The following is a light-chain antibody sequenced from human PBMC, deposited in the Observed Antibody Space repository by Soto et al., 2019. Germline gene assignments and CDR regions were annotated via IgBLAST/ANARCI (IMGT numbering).Light chain of an antibody. CDR1: SSDIGSYNY. V-gene: IGLV2-14*03. CDR3: SSYGASSTL. CDR2: YVS. J-gene: IGLJ2*01. Sequence: QSVLTQPASLSGSPGQSITISCTGTSSDIGSYNYISWYQQHPGKAPKLMIFYVSYRPSGISDRFSGSKSGNTASLTLSGLQPEDEADYYCSSYGASSTLFGGGTKVTVL.